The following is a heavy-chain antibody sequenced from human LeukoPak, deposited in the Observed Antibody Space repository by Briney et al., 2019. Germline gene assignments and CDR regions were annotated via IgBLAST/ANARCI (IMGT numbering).Heavy chain of an antibody. Sequence: ASVKVSCKASGYTFTNYYMHWVRQAPGQGLEWMGIINPSGGSTSYAQRLQGRVSMTSDTSTSTVYMELSSLRSEDTAVYYCARVGGLGGSNISRSYYYMDVWGKGTTVTVSS. CDR1: GYTFTNYY. CDR2: INPSGGST. V-gene: IGHV1-46*01. CDR3: ARVGGLGGSNISRSYYYMDV. J-gene: IGHJ6*03. D-gene: IGHD2-2*01.